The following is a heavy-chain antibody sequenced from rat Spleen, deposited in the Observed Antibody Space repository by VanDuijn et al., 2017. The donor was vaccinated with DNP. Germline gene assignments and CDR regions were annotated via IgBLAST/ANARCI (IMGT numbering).Heavy chain of an antibody. D-gene: IGHD1-6*01. CDR2: IRSSGGNT. V-gene: IGHV5-31*01. Sequence: EVQLVESGGDLVQPGRSLKLSCVVSTFTFNNYWMTWIRQVPGKGLEWVASIRSSGGNTYYPDSVKGRFTISRDVAKNTLYLQMNSLRSEDTATYYCARIMYTTNYYAMDAWGQGTSVTVSS. J-gene: IGHJ4*01. CDR1: TFTFNNYW. CDR3: ARIMYTTNYYAMDA.